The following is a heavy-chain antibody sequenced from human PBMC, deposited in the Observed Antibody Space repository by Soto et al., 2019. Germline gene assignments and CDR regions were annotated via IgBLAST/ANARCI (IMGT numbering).Heavy chain of an antibody. V-gene: IGHV1-69*13. CDR3: ARLHSHGTYGMDV. D-gene: IGHD5-18*01. Sequence: SVEVSCKASGGSFTYTLSWVRQAPGQGLEWMGGIIPIFGTANYAQKFQGRVTITADESTKTAYMELSTLRSEDTAVYYCARLHSHGTYGMDVWGQGTTVTVSS. CDR1: GGSFTYT. J-gene: IGHJ6*02. CDR2: IIPIFGTA.